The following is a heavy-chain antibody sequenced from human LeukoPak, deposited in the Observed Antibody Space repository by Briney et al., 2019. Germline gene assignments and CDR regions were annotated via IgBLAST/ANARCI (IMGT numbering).Heavy chain of an antibody. CDR3: ARGLTGSTGLDP. J-gene: IGHJ5*02. Sequence: SETLSLTCAVPGGSINNNYWTWIRQPAGKGLEWIGRIYSSGTTTYNPSLQSRVTMSVDTSKNQFSLRLSSVTAADTAVYYCARGLTGSTGLDPWGQGSLVIVSS. CDR1: GGSINNNY. CDR2: IYSSGTT. V-gene: IGHV4-4*07. D-gene: IGHD1-7*01.